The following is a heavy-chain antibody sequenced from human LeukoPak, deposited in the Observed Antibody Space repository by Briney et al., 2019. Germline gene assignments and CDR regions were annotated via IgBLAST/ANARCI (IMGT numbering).Heavy chain of an antibody. CDR3: ARLLAANYYDSSGGPIDY. V-gene: IGHV1-2*02. D-gene: IGHD3-22*01. CDR1: GYTFTGYY. Sequence: GASGKLSCKASGYTFTGYYMHWVRQAAGQGLEWMGGINPNRGGTSYAQKVQGRVTMTSDTSISAAYMRLIRLRCDDTAVYYCARLLAANYYDSSGGPIDYWGQGTLVTVSS. CDR2: INPNRGGT. J-gene: IGHJ4*02.